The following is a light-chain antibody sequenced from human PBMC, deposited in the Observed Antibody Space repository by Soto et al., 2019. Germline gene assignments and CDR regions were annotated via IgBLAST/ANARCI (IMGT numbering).Light chain of an antibody. CDR1: QSVSSN. V-gene: IGKV3-20*01. J-gene: IGKJ2*01. CDR2: GAS. Sequence: EIVLTQSPGTLSLSPGERATLSCRASQSVSSNLAWYQQKPGQAPRLLIYGASSRATGIPDRFSGSGSGNDFSLTISRLEPEDVAVYYCKKYGSSPHYTFGQGNKVEF. CDR3: KKYGSSPHYT.